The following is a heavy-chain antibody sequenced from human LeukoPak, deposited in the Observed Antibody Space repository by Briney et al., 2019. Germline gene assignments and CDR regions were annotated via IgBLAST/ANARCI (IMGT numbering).Heavy chain of an antibody. Sequence: GASVKVSCKASGYTFTSYYMHWVRQAPGQGLEWMGIINPSGGSTSYAQKFQGRVTMTRDTSTSTVYMELSSLRSEDTAVCYCARVSIQTDYDILTGYYRHYYYYMDVWGKGTTVTISS. CDR1: GYTFTSYY. D-gene: IGHD3-9*01. CDR2: INPSGGST. V-gene: IGHV1-46*01. CDR3: ARVSIQTDYDILTGYYRHYYYYMDV. J-gene: IGHJ6*03.